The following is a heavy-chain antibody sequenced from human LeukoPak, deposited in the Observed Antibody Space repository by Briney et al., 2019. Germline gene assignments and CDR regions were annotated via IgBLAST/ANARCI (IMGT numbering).Heavy chain of an antibody. CDR3: ARNLNTADDY. CDR2: ISSSSTTI. Sequence: GGSLRLSCTASGFTFSDSSMNWVRQAPGKGLERLPYISSSSTTIYYADSVKGRFTISRDDAKNSLYLQMNSLRAEDTAVYYCARNLNTADDYWGQGILVTVSS. CDR1: GFTFSDSS. J-gene: IGHJ4*02. V-gene: IGHV3-48*01. D-gene: IGHD5-18*01.